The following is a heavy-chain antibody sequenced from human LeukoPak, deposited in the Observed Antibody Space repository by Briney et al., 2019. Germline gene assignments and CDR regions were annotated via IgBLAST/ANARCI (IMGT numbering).Heavy chain of an antibody. V-gene: IGHV4-34*01. J-gene: IGHJ4*02. CDR2: INHSGSS. Sequence: PSETLSLTCSVYGGSFTDYYWTWLRQSPGKGLEWIAEINHSGSSNNNPSFRSRVAISVDTSKRHFSLKLNSVTAADTAVYYCARLAFTFGKRFYFDLWGLGTLVTVSS. CDR3: ARLAFTFGKRFYFDL. CDR1: GGSFTDYY. D-gene: IGHD4-23*01.